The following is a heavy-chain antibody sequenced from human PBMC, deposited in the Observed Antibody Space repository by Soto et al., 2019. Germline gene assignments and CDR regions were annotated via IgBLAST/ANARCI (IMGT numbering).Heavy chain of an antibody. CDR3: AKVRLSDYYYYYGMDV. V-gene: IGHV3-23*01. Sequence: EVQLLESGGDLVHPGGSIRLSCAASGFTFSSYAMNWVRQAPGKGLEWVSAISGSGGSTFYADSVKGRFTMSRDNSKNLLYLRMNSLRAEDTAVYYCAKVRLSDYYYYYGMDVWGQGTTVTVSS. D-gene: IGHD3-10*01. CDR1: GFTFSSYA. CDR2: ISGSGGST. J-gene: IGHJ6*02.